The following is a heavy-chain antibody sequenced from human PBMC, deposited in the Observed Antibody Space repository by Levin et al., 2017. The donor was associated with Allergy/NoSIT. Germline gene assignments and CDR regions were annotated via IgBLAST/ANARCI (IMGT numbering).Heavy chain of an antibody. CDR1: GGSFSGYY. Sequence: SETLSLTCTVYGGSFSGYYWSWIRQPPGKGLDWIGEINHSGGTDYNPSLKSRVTISVDTSKNQFSLKLTSVTAADTAVYYCALGSSGYYLDYWGQGALVTVS. CDR3: ALGSSGYYLDY. J-gene: IGHJ4*02. CDR2: INHSGGT. V-gene: IGHV4-34*01. D-gene: IGHD3-22*01.